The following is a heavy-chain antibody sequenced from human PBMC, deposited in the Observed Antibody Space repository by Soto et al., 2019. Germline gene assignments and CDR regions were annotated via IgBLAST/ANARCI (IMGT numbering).Heavy chain of an antibody. CDR2: ISYTSSFI. J-gene: IGHJ3*02. V-gene: IGHV3-21*01. Sequence: PGGSLRLSCAASGFTFSRYSMNWVRQAPGKGLEWVSSISYTSSFINYADSVRGRFTISRDNANNSLFLQMNSLRAEGTALYYCASNVGGTYLPDAFEIWGQGTMVTVSS. CDR3: ASNVGGTYLPDAFEI. CDR1: GFTFSRYS. D-gene: IGHD1-26*01.